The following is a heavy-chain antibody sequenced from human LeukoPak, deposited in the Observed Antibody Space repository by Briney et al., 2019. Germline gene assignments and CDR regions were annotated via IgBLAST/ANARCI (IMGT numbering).Heavy chain of an antibody. CDR3: ASRNYYYDSSGYYLSGASDI. J-gene: IGHJ3*02. CDR2: IIPVCGTA. V-gene: IGHV1-69*13. Sequence: GASVKVSRKASGGTFSSYAMSWVRQAPGQGLEWMGGIIPVCGTANYAQKFQGRVTITADESTPTAYMELNSLRSEDTAVYYCASRNYYYDSSGYYLSGASDIWGQGTMVTVSS. D-gene: IGHD3-22*01. CDR1: GGTFSSYA.